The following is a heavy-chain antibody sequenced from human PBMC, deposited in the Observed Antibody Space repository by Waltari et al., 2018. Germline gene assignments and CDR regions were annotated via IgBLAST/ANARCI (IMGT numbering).Heavy chain of an antibody. CDR1: GFSLSTSGVG. Sequence: QITLEESGPTLVKPTQTRTLTCTFSGFSLSTSGVGVGWIRQPPGKALEWLALIYWNDDKRYSPSLKSRLPIPQDTSKNQVVLTTTHMAPVDTATYSCAHSSRSTSWYDIGDYWGQGTLVTVSS. D-gene: IGHD6-13*01. CDR3: AHSSRSTSWYDIGDY. J-gene: IGHJ4*02. CDR2: IYWNDDK. V-gene: IGHV2-5*01.